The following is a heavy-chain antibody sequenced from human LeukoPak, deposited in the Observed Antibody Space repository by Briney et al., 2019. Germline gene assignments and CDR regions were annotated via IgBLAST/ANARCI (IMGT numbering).Heavy chain of an antibody. D-gene: IGHD7-27*01. J-gene: IGHJ4*02. CDR2: IDPSDSDI. CDR1: GYSFTSYW. Sequence: GESLKISCKASGYSFTSYWIGWVRQMPGKGLEWMGIIDPSDSDIRYTPSFQGQVTISADKSLSTAYLQWNSLKASDTAIYYCARQTAMGRSGDYWGQGTLVTVSS. CDR3: ARQTAMGRSGDY. V-gene: IGHV5-51*01.